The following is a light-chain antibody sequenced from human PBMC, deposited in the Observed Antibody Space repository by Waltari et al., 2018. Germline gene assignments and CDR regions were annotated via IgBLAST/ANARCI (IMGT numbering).Light chain of an antibody. V-gene: IGKV3-15*01. CDR1: QSVRTN. Sequence: EIVMTQSLATLSVSPGDRATLSCRASQSVRTNLAWFQQKPGQPPRLLISGASTRATGIPARFSGSGSGTEFTLTITGLQSEDFAVYYCHEYEYWPPGTFGPGTKVEIK. J-gene: IGKJ3*01. CDR3: HEYEYWPPGT. CDR2: GAS.